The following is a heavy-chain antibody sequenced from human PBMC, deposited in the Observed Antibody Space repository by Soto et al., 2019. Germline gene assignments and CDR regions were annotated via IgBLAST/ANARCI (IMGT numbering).Heavy chain of an antibody. CDR1: GFTLRHYS. V-gene: IGHV3-48*01. CDR2: ISSSTITI. J-gene: IGHJ4*02. Sequence: GGSLRLSCTVSGFTLRHYSMNWVRQAPGKGLEWVSYISSSTITIYYADSVKGRFTISRDNAKNSLYLQMNSLRVEDTAVYYCARDQAYFDYWGQGTLVTVSS. CDR3: ARDQAYFDY.